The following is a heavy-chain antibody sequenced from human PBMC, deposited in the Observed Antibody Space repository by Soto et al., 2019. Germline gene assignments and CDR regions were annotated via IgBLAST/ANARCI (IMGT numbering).Heavy chain of an antibody. J-gene: IGHJ5*02. CDR2: IYYSGST. V-gene: IGHV4-31*03. CDR1: GGSISSGGYY. Sequence: SETLSLTCTVSGGSISSGGYYWSWIRQHPGKGLEWIGYIYYSGSTYYNPSLKSRVTISVDTSKNQFSLKLSSVTAADTAVYYCARDCHALRARGDWFDPWGQGTLVTVSS. CDR3: ARDCHALRARGDWFDP. D-gene: IGHD3-10*01.